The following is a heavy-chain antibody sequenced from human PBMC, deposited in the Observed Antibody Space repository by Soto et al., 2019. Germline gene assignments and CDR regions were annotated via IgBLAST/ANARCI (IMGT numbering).Heavy chain of an antibody. J-gene: IGHJ3*02. CDR3: AREGYCSGGSCPPDAFDI. V-gene: IGHV3-48*01. D-gene: IGHD2-15*01. CDR1: GFTFSSYS. CDR2: ISSGSGTI. Sequence: EVQLVESGGGLVQPGGSLRLSCAVSGFTFSSYSMNWVRQAPGKGLEWVSYISSGSGTIYYADSVKGRFTISRDNAKKSLYLQMNSLRAEDMAVYYCAREGYCSGGSCPPDAFDIWGQGTMVTVSS.